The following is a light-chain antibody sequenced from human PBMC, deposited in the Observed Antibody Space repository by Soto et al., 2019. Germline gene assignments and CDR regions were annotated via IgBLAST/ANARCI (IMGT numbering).Light chain of an antibody. V-gene: IGLV6-57*03. CDR1: SGSIASNY. CDR2: EDN. Sequence: NFMLTQPHSVSESPGKTVTISCTRSSGSIASNYVPWYQQRPGSAPTTVIYEDNQRPSGVPDRFSGSIDSSSTSAALTSSGLKTEDESDYGCQSYDRSSVVFGGGTKLTVL. J-gene: IGLJ2*01. CDR3: QSYDRSSVV.